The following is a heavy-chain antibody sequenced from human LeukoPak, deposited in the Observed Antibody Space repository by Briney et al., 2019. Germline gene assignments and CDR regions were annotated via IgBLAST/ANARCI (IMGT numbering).Heavy chain of an antibody. CDR3: AKDRGSGMPTNFDY. D-gene: IGHD5-24*01. CDR2: ISRSSSYI. Sequence: GGSLRLSCAVSGFTFSSYSMNWVRQAPGKGLEWVSSISRSSSYIYYADSVKGRFTISRDNSKHTLYVQMNSLRAEDTAVYYCAKDRGSGMPTNFDYWGQGTLVTVSS. J-gene: IGHJ4*02. V-gene: IGHV3-21*06. CDR1: GFTFSSYS.